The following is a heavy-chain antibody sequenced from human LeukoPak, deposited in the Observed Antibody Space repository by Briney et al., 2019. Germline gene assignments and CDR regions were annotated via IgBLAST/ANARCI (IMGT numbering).Heavy chain of an antibody. CDR3: AKDARRTSSGYDY. V-gene: IGHV3-9*01. J-gene: IGHJ4*02. Sequence: GGSLRLSCAASGFTFDDYATHWVRQAPGKGLEWVSGISWNSGSIGYADSVKGRFTISRDNAKNSLYLQMNRLRAEDTALYYCAKDARRTSSGYDYWGQGTLVTVSS. D-gene: IGHD5-12*01. CDR2: ISWNSGSI. CDR1: GFTFDDYA.